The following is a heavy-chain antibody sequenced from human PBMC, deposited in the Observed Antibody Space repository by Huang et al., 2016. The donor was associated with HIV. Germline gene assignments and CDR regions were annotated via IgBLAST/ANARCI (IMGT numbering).Heavy chain of an antibody. CDR1: GFTFIDFA. CDR3: AKDPSSPYGDSYFEQ. V-gene: IGHV3-23*01. J-gene: IGHJ4*02. Sequence: EVQLLESGGGLVQPGGSLRLSCAASGFTFIDFAMSWVRQAPGKGLEWVSAIRCSGHSTYYAVSVKGRFTISRDNSKNTLYLQMNKLRVEDTAVYFCAKDPSSPYGDSYFEQWGQGTLVTVSP. D-gene: IGHD4-17*01. CDR2: IRCSGHST.